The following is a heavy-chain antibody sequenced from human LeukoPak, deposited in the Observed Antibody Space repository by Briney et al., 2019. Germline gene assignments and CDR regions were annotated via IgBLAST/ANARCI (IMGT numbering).Heavy chain of an antibody. CDR2: IYTDGNT. V-gene: IGHV3-53*01. Sequence: GGSLRLSCAVSGFTFSTNHMSGFPQAPGRGLEWLSVIYTDGNTYYTHSVKGRFTISRDNSKNTVFLQMNSLRVEDTAVYYCARDREVVTAKAQMDVWGKGTTVTVSS. D-gene: IGHD2-21*02. J-gene: IGHJ6*03. CDR1: GFTFSTNH. CDR3: ARDREVVTAKAQMDV.